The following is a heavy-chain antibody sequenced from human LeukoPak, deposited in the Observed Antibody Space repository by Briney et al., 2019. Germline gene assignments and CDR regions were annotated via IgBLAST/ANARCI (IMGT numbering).Heavy chain of an antibody. Sequence: PSETLSLTCTVSGGSISSYYWSWIRQPPGKGLEWIGYIYYSGSTNHNPSLKSRVTISVDTSKNQFSLKLSSVTAADTAVYYCARRASSGYYYIDYWGQGTLVTVSS. CDR3: ARRASSGYYYIDY. CDR2: IYYSGST. V-gene: IGHV4-59*08. D-gene: IGHD3-22*01. J-gene: IGHJ4*02. CDR1: GGSISSYY.